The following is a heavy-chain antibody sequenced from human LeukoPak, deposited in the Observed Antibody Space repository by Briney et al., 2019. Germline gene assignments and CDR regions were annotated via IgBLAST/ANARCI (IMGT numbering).Heavy chain of an antibody. CDR1: GFTFSGSA. V-gene: IGHV3-73*01. CDR2: IRSKANSYAT. J-gene: IGHJ4*02. Sequence: PGGSLRLSCAASGFTFSGSAMHWVRQASGKGLEWVGRIRSKANSYATAYASSVKGRFTISRDDSKNTAYLQMNSLKTEDTAVYYCTRPYYAEPEVYWGQGTLVTVSS. D-gene: IGHD2/OR15-2a*01. CDR3: TRPYYAEPEVY.